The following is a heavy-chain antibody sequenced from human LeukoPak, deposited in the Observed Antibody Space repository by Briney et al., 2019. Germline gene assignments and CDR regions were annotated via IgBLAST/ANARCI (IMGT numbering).Heavy chain of an antibody. Sequence: GGSLRLSCAASGFTFSSYEMNWVRQAPGKGLEWVSYISSGGNTIYYADSVKGRFTISRDNAKNSLYLQMNSLRAEDTAVYYCARKPYDSSGYSYDWGQGTLVTVSS. D-gene: IGHD3-22*01. CDR2: ISSGGNTI. CDR1: GFTFSSYE. CDR3: ARKPYDSSGYSYD. V-gene: IGHV3-48*03. J-gene: IGHJ4*02.